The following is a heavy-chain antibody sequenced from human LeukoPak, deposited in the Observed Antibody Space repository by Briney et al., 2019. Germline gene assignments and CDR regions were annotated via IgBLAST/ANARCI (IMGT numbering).Heavy chain of an antibody. CDR2: IHYSGST. V-gene: IGHV4-59*12. CDR3: ARDHIAAAGHDYYYYYMDV. J-gene: IGHJ6*03. D-gene: IGHD6-13*01. CDR1: GGSISSYY. Sequence: SETLSLTCTVSGGSISSYYWSWIRQPPGKGLEWIGYIHYSGSTHYNPSLKSRVTISVDTSKNQFSLKLSSVTAADTAVYYCARDHIAAAGHDYYYYYMDVWGKGTTVTVSS.